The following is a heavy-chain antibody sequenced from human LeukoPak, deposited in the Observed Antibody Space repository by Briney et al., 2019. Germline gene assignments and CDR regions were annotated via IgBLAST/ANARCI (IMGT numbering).Heavy chain of an antibody. CDR2: INAGNGNT. D-gene: IGHD4-17*01. J-gene: IGHJ5*02. CDR3: AREDYGAGWFDP. V-gene: IGHV1-3*01. CDR1: GYTFTSYG. Sequence: ASVKVSCKASGYTFTSYGISWVRQAPGQRLEWMGWINAGNGNTKYSQKFQGRVTITRDTSASTAYMELSSLRSEDTAVYYCAREDYGAGWFDPWGQGTLVTVSS.